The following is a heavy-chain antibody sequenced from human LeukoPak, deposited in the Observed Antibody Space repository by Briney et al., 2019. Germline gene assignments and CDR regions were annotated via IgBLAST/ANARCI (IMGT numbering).Heavy chain of an antibody. CDR1: GGSISGYY. J-gene: IGHJ6*02. V-gene: IGHV4-59*01. Sequence: PSETLSLTCTVSGGSISGYYWSWIRQPPGKGLEWIGYIYYSGSTNYNPSLKSRVTISVDTSKNQFSLKLSSVTAADTAVYYCARGMGYSGSYYYYYGMDVWGQGTTVTVSS. D-gene: IGHD1-26*01. CDR3: ARGMGYSGSYYYYYGMDV. CDR2: IYYSGST.